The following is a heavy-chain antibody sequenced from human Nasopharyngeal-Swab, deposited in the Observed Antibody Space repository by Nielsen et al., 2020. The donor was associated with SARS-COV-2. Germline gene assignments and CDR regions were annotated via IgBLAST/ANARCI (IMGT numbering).Heavy chain of an antibody. CDR1: GFTSRNYA. Sequence: GGSRSLSCAALGFTSRNYAMSWVRRAPGKGLEWLSSIGGGGVRTTYADRAKGRFTISRDNSKNTLYLQMNSLRAQDTAVYYCARDRTDDYGDYGGAFDIWGQGTMVTVSS. D-gene: IGHD4-17*01. CDR3: ARDRTDDYGDYGGAFDI. J-gene: IGHJ3*02. V-gene: IGHV3-23*01. CDR2: IGGGGVRT.